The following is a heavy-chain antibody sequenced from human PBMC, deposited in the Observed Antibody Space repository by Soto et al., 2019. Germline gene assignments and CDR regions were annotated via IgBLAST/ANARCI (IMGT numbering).Heavy chain of an antibody. V-gene: IGHV1-18*04. D-gene: IGHD3-10*01. J-gene: IGHJ4*02. Sequence: VKVSCKASSYTFLTYGHTWLRQAPGQGLEWMGWISPYTGKTNYAQKFQGRLNMTTDTSTSTAYIELRRLTSADTAVYSSVRDLDGSGTYYTDYWGRGTLVTVSS. CDR1: SYTFLTYG. CDR2: ISPYTGKT. CDR3: VRDLDGSGTYYTDY.